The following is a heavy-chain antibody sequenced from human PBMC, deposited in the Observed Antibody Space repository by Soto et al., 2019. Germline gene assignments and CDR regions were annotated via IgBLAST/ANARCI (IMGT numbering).Heavy chain of an antibody. V-gene: IGHV4-31*03. CDR1: GVSISSTGYY. Sequence: PSETLSLTCTVSGVSISSTGYYWSWIRQHPGKGLEWLGNIYYSGTTYYNPSLKSRLAISVDTSKNQFSLKLSSVTAADTAVYYCARGVTSARYHYYYYGMDFWGQGSTVTVSS. CDR3: ARGVTSARYHYYYYGMDF. J-gene: IGHJ6*02. D-gene: IGHD2-21*02. CDR2: IYYSGTT.